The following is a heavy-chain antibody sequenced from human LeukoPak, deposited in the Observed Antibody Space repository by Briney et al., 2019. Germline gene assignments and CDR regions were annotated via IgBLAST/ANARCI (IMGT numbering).Heavy chain of an antibody. Sequence: GGSLRLSCAASGFTFSDYYMSWIRQALGKGLEWVSYISSSGSTIYYADSVKGRFTISRDNAKNSLYLQMNSLRAEDTAVYYCARVTGRKDTNYYFDYWGQGTLVTVSS. CDR3: ARVTGRKDTNYYFDY. CDR2: ISSSGSTI. CDR1: GFTFSDYY. J-gene: IGHJ4*02. D-gene: IGHD2-15*01. V-gene: IGHV3-11*01.